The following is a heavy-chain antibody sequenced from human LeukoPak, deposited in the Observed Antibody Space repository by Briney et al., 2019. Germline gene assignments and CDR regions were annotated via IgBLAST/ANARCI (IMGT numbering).Heavy chain of an antibody. V-gene: IGHV1-69*13. J-gene: IGHJ4*02. CDR3: ARDKREYYDSSGYYPAFDY. CDR2: IIPIFGTA. D-gene: IGHD3-22*01. Sequence: SVKVSCKASGGTFSSYAISWVRQAPGQGLEWMGGIIPIFGTANYAQKFQGRVTITADESTSAAYMELSSLRSEDTAVYYCARDKREYYDSSGYYPAFDYWGQGTLVTVSS. CDR1: GGTFSSYA.